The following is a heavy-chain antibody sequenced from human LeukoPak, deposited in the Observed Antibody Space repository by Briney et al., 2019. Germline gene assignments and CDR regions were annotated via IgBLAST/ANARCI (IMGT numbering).Heavy chain of an antibody. CDR3: AWSRYYVPFYYMDV. Sequence: GASVKVSCKASGYTFTSYGISWVRQAPGQGLEWMGWISAYNSNTNYAQKLQGRVTMTTDTSTSTAYMELRSLRSDDTAVYYCAWSRYYVPFYYMDVWGKGTTVTVSS. CDR2: ISAYNSNT. V-gene: IGHV1-18*01. D-gene: IGHD3-3*01. J-gene: IGHJ6*03. CDR1: GYTFTSYG.